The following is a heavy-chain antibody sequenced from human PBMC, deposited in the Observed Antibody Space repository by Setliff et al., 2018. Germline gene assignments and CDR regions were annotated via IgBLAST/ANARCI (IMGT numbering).Heavy chain of an antibody. J-gene: IGHJ4*02. CDR3: ARDNTIVGATDY. D-gene: IGHD1-26*01. Sequence: SETLSLTCTVSGGSVSPYFWSWIRQPPGKGLEWTGRIYHNGNTNFNPSLRSRVNMSVDTSNNQFVLNLKAVTAADTAVYFRARDNTIVGATDYWGQGTLVTVSS. CDR2: IYHNGNT. CDR1: GGSVSPYF. V-gene: IGHV4-4*08.